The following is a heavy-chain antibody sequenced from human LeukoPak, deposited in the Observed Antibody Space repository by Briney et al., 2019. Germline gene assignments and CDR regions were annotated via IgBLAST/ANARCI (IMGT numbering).Heavy chain of an antibody. CDR3: AKEALWFGELLHYFDY. CDR1: GFTFSSYA. V-gene: IGHV3-30*18. Sequence: PGGSLRLSCAASGFTFSSYAMSWVRQAPGKGLEWVAVISYDGSNKYYADSVKGRFTISRDNSKNTLYLQMNSLRAEDTAVYYCAKEALWFGELLHYFDYWGQGTLVTVSS. J-gene: IGHJ4*02. D-gene: IGHD3-10*01. CDR2: ISYDGSNK.